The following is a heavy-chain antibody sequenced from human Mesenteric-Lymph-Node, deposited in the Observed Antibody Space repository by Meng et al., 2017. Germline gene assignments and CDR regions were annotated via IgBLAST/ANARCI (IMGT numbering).Heavy chain of an antibody. Sequence: SETLSLTCTVSGYSISSGYYWGWIRQPPGKGLEWIGSIYHSGSTYYNPSLKSRVTISVDTSKNQFSLKLSSVTAADTAVYYCARRNGGSSNFDYWGQGTLVTVSS. CDR1: GYSISSGYY. J-gene: IGHJ4*02. V-gene: IGHV4-38-2*02. CDR2: IYHSGST. CDR3: ARRNGGSSNFDY. D-gene: IGHD2-15*01.